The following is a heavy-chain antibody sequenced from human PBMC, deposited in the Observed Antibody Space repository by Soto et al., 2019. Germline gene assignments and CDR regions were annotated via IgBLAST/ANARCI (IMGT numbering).Heavy chain of an antibody. J-gene: IGHJ3*02. Sequence: EVQLVESGGGLVQPGRSLRLSCAASGFTFDDYAMHWVRQAPGKGLEWVSGSSWNSDRIDYADSVKGRFTISRDNANKSLDLQMNSLRPEDTALYYCAKGALRFLEYDAFEIWGQGTMVTVSS. CDR1: GFTFDDYA. V-gene: IGHV3-9*01. CDR3: AKGALRFLEYDAFEI. D-gene: IGHD3-3*01. CDR2: SSWNSDRI.